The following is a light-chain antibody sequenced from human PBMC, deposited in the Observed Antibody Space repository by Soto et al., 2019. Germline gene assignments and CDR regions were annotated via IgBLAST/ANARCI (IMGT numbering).Light chain of an antibody. Sequence: DIHVTQSPSSLPASLGDRVTITCRTSENIKNYLTWYQQKPGKAPKLLIYGASTLNTGVPSRFSGSGSGTDFTFTIGGLQPDDFAAYYCAQIYTAQWTFGQGTRVDLK. V-gene: IGKV1-39*01. CDR1: ENIKNY. CDR2: GAS. J-gene: IGKJ1*01. CDR3: AQIYTAQWT.